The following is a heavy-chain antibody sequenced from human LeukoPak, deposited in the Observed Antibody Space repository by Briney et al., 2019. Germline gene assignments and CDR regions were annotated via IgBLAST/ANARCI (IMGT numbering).Heavy chain of an antibody. D-gene: IGHD1-26*01. CDR1: GLTFSGYD. CDR3: ARDLLDGGYSADY. V-gene: IGHV3-30*03. Sequence: GGSLRLSCAASGLTFSGYDMHWVRQAPGKGLEWVAVISYDGSNKYYADSVKGRFTISRDNSKNTLYLQMNSLRAEDTAVYYCARDLLDGGYSADYWGQGTLVTVSS. CDR2: ISYDGSNK. J-gene: IGHJ4*02.